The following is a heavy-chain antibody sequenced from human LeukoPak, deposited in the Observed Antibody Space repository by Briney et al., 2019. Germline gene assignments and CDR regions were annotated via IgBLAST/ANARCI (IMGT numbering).Heavy chain of an antibody. V-gene: IGHV3-48*02. D-gene: IGHD4-23*01. CDR2: ISSSSTI. CDR1: GFTFSSYS. Sequence: GGSLTLSCAASGFTFSSYSMNWARQAPGKGLEWVSYISSSSTISYADSVKGRFTISRDNANNSLYLQMNSLRDEDTAVYYCARGGTSSSLAYWGQGTLVTVSS. J-gene: IGHJ4*02. CDR3: ARGGTSSSLAY.